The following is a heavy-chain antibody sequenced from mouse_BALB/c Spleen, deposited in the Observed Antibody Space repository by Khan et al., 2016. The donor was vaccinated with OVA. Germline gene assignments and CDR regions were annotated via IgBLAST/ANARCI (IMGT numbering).Heavy chain of an antibody. Sequence: VQLKQSGPELVKPGASVKISCKASGYSFTGYFMNWVMQSHGKSLEWIGRINPYIGETFYNQKFKGKATLTVDESSRTAHMELRSLASEDSAVYYCARIYRSDFDYWGQGTTLTVAA. D-gene: IGHD1-1*01. CDR2: INPYIGET. V-gene: IGHV1-20*02. J-gene: IGHJ2*01. CDR3: ARIYRSDFDY. CDR1: GYSFTGYF.